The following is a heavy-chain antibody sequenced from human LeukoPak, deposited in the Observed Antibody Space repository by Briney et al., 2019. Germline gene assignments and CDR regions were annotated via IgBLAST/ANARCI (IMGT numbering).Heavy chain of an antibody. J-gene: IGHJ4*02. V-gene: IGHV3-11*01. D-gene: IGHD5-12*01. CDR1: GFTFSDYY. CDR3: ASYSGYDLTPLDY. Sequence: PGGSLRLSCAASGFTFSDYYMSWIRQAPGKGLEWVSYISSSGSTIYYADSVKGRFTISRDNAKNSLYLQMNSLRAEDTAVYYCASYSGYDLTPLDYWGQGALVTVSS. CDR2: ISSSGSTI.